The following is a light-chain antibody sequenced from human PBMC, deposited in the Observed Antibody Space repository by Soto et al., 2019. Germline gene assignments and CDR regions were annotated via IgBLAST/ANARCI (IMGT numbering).Light chain of an antibody. CDR2: KIS. V-gene: IGKV2-24*01. CDR3: MQATQFPIT. Sequence: DIVMTQTPLSSPVTLGQPASISCRSSQSLVPSDGNTYLSWLQQRPGQPPRLLIYKISVRFSGVSDRFSGSGAGTDFTLKISRVEAEDVGVYYCMQATQFPITFGQGTRLELK. CDR1: QSLVPSDGNTY. J-gene: IGKJ5*01.